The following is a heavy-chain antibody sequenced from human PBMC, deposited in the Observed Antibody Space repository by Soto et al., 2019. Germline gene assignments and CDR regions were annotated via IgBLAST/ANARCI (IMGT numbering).Heavy chain of an antibody. V-gene: IGHV3-73*02. CDR1: GFTFSGSA. J-gene: IGHJ6*02. CDR2: IRSKANSYAT. CDR3: TSTLRFLEWLPENYYYYGMDV. Sequence: EVQLVESGGGLVQPGGSLKLSCAASGFTFSGSAMHWVRQAFGKGLEWVGRIRSKANSYATAYAASVKGRFTISRDDSKNTAYLQMNSLKTEDTAVYYCTSTLRFLEWLPENYYYYGMDVWGQGTTVTVSS. D-gene: IGHD3-3*01.